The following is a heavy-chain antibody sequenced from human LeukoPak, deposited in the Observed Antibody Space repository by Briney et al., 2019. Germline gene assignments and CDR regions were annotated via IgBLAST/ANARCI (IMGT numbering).Heavy chain of an antibody. V-gene: IGHV4-34*01. CDR1: GGSFSGYY. CDR2: INHSGST. J-gene: IGHJ4*02. CDR3: ARALGIAAAGISFFDY. Sequence: SETLSLTCAVYGGSFSGYYWSWIHQPPGKGLEWIGEINHSGSTNYNPSLKSRVTISVDTSKNQFSLKLSSVTAADTAVYYCARALGIAAAGISFFDYWGQGTLVTVSS. D-gene: IGHD6-13*01.